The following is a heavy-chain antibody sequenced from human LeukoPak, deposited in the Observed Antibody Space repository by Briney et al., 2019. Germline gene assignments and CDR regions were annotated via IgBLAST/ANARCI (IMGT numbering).Heavy chain of an antibody. Sequence: SETLSLTCTVSGGSISSSSYYWSWIRQPPGKGLEWIGYIYYSGSTNYNPSLKSRVTISIDTSKNQFSLKLSSVTAADTAVYYCAREYYGSGSYSPWGQGTLVTVSS. CDR1: GGSISSSSYY. CDR3: AREYYGSGSYSP. D-gene: IGHD3-10*01. J-gene: IGHJ5*02. V-gene: IGHV4-61*01. CDR2: IYYSGST.